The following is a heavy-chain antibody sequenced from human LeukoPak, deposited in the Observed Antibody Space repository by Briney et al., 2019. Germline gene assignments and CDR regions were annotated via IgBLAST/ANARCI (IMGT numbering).Heavy chain of an antibody. CDR1: GYTFTGYY. CDR2: INPNSGGT. V-gene: IGHV1-2*02. J-gene: IGHJ4*02. CDR3: ATVPIVGATNDLGY. D-gene: IGHD1-26*01. Sequence: ASVNVSCKASGYTFTGYYMHWVRQATGQGLERMGWINPNSGGTNYAQKFQGRVTMTRDTSISTAYMELSRLRSDDTAVYYCATVPIVGATNDLGYWGQGTLVTVSS.